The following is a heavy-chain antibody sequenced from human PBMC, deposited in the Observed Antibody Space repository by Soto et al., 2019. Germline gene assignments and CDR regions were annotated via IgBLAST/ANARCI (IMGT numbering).Heavy chain of an antibody. V-gene: IGHV3-30*18. D-gene: IGHD3-22*01. CDR3: AYDSSAYPPGDAFDI. CDR2: ISYDGSNK. CDR1: GFTFSSYG. Sequence: GGSLSLSCAASGFTFSSYGMHWVRQAPGKGLEWVAVISYDGSNKYYADSVKGRFTISRDDSKNSLYLQMNSLKSEDTALYYCAYDSSAYPPGDAFDIWGQGTMVTVSS. J-gene: IGHJ3*02.